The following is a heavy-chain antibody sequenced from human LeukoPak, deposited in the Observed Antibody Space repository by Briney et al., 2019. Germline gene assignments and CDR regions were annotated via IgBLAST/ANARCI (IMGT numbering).Heavy chain of an antibody. CDR1: GFTFDDYG. J-gene: IGHJ6*03. V-gene: IGHV3-20*04. CDR3: AGMYDFWSGPVSYMDV. D-gene: IGHD3-3*01. Sequence: GGSLRLFCAASGFTFDDYGMSWVRQAPGKGLEWVSGINWNGGSTGYADSVKGRFTISRDNAKNSLYLQMNSLRAEDTAVYYCAGMYDFWSGPVSYMDVWGKGTTVTVSS. CDR2: INWNGGST.